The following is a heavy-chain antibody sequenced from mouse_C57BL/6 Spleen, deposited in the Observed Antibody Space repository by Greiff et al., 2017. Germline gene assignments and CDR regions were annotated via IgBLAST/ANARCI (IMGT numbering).Heavy chain of an antibody. D-gene: IGHD2-3*01. J-gene: IGHJ1*03. V-gene: IGHV1-69*01. CDR1: GYTFTSYW. Sequence: LQQPGAELVMPGASVKLSCKASGYTFTSYWMHWVKQRPGQGLEWIGEIDPSDSYTNYNQKFKGKSTLTVDKSSSTAYMQLSSLTSEDSAVYYCARRDGYHWYFDVWGTGTTVTVSS. CDR3: ARRDGYHWYFDV. CDR2: IDPSDSYT.